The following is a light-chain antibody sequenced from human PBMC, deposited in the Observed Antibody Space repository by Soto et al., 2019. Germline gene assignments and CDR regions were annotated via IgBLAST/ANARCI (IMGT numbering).Light chain of an antibody. CDR2: DVS. CDR1: SSDVGGYNY. J-gene: IGLJ1*01. CDR3: SSYTSSSSCV. V-gene: IGLV2-14*01. Sequence: QSALTQPASVSGSPGQSITISCTGTSSDVGGYNYVSWYQQHPGKAPKLMIYDVSNRPSGVSNRFSGSKSGNTASLTISGLQAEDEADYDCSSYTSSSSCVFGTGTKLTVL.